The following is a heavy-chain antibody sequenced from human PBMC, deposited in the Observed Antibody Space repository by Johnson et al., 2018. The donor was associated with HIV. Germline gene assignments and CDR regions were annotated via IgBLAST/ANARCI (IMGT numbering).Heavy chain of an antibody. Sequence: QVQLVESGGGVVQPGRSLRLSCAASGFTFSSYAMHWVRQAPGKGLEWVAVISYDGSNKYYADSVKGRFTISRDNSKNTRYLQMNSLRAEDTAVYYCARHWGNDAFDIWGQVTMVTVSS. CDR3: ARHWGNDAFDI. CDR2: ISYDGSNK. CDR1: GFTFSSYA. V-gene: IGHV3-30-3*01. D-gene: IGHD7-27*01. J-gene: IGHJ3*02.